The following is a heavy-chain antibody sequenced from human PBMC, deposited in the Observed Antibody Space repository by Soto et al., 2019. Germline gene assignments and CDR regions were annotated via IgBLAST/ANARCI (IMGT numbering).Heavy chain of an antibody. V-gene: IGHV3-66*01. CDR1: GFTVSSNY. J-gene: IGHJ4*02. D-gene: IGHD5-18*01. Sequence: GGSLRLSCAASGFTVSSNYMSWVRQAPGKGLEWVSVIYSCGSTYYADSVKGRFTISRDNSKNTLYLQMNSLRAEDTAVYYCAREDTPNEYYFDYWGQGTLVTVSS. CDR3: AREDTPNEYYFDY. CDR2: IYSCGST.